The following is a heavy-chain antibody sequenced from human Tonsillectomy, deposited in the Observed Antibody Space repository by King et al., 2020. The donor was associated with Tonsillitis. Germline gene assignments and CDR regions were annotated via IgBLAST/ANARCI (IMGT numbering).Heavy chain of an antibody. J-gene: IGHJ4*02. CDR1: GFTFSSYA. V-gene: IGHV3-23*03. D-gene: IGHD3-22*01. CDR3: AKYHYYHSSGYYSHY. CDR2: IYSGGSNT. Sequence: VQLVESGGGLVQPGGSLRLSCAASGFTFSSYAMSWVRQAPGKGLEWVSVIYSGGSNTYYADSVKGRFTISRDDSKNTLYLQLNSLRAEDTAVYYCAKYHYYHSSGYYSHYWGQGTLVTVSS.